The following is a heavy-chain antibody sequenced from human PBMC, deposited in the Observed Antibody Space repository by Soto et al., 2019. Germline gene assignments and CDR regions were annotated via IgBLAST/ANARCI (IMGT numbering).Heavy chain of an antibody. Sequence: GSLRLSCAASGFTFSSYAMSWVRQAPGKGLEWVSAISGSGGSTYYADSVKGRFTISRDNSKNTLYLQMNSLRAEDTAVYYCASRSSSSSYLFDYWGQGTLVTVSS. CDR2: ISGSGGST. CDR3: ASRSSSSSYLFDY. J-gene: IGHJ4*02. V-gene: IGHV3-23*01. D-gene: IGHD6-13*01. CDR1: GFTFSSYA.